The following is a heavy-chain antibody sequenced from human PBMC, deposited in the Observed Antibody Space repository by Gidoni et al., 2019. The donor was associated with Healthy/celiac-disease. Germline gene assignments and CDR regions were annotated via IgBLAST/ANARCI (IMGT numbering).Heavy chain of an antibody. CDR1: GFTFSDYY. CDR2: ISSSSSYT. V-gene: IGHV3-11*06. CDR3: ARDGTSYYYDSSGYYDQVIGDY. J-gene: IGHJ4*02. Sequence: QVQLVESGGGLVKPGGSLRLSCAASGFTFSDYYMSWIRQAPGKGLEWVSYISSSSSYTNYADSVKGRFTISRDNAKNSLYLQMNSLRAEDTAVYYCARDGTSYYYDSSGYYDQVIGDYWGQGTLVTVSS. D-gene: IGHD3-22*01.